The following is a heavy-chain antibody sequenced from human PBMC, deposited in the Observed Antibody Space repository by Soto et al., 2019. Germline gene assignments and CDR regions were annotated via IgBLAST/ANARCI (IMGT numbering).Heavy chain of an antibody. CDR1: GGSISSGGYS. Sequence: LSLTCAVSGGSISSGGYSWSWIRQPPGKGLEWIGYIYHSGSTYYNPSLKSRVTISVDRSKNQFSLKLSSVTAADTAVYYCARGVDYDFWSGYWDAFDIWGQGTMVTVSS. J-gene: IGHJ3*02. CDR2: IYHSGST. V-gene: IGHV4-30-2*01. D-gene: IGHD3-3*01. CDR3: ARGVDYDFWSGYWDAFDI.